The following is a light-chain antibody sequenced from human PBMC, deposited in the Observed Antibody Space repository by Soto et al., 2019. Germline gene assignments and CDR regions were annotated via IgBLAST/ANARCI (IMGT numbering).Light chain of an antibody. CDR3: QHYVTSLTT. CDR1: QSVSSNN. Sequence: EIVLTQSPGTLSLSPGERATLSCRASQSVSSNNLAWYQQRPGQAPRVVIYGASTRATGIPERFSGSGSGTDFTLTITRLEPEDFAVYYCQHYVTSLTTFGQGTKVEVK. CDR2: GAS. J-gene: IGKJ1*01. V-gene: IGKV3-20*01.